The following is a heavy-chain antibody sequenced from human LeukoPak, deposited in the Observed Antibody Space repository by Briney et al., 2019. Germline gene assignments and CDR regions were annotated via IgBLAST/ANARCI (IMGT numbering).Heavy chain of an antibody. D-gene: IGHD1-7*01. CDR1: GFTFNRSW. CDR2: INPYGSDT. V-gene: IGHV3-74*03. Sequence: GGSLRLSCAASGFTFNRSWMNWVRQAPGKGLVWVSRINPYGSDTEYADSVKGRFTISRDNAKNTLYMQMNSLREEDTAVYYCVAYNWNYPEYWGQGTLVTVSS. CDR3: VAYNWNYPEY. J-gene: IGHJ4*02.